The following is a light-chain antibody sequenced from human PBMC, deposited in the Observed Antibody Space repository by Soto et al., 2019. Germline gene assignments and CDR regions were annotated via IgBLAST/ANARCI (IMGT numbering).Light chain of an antibody. CDR1: SSDVGSYNL. V-gene: IGLV2-23*02. CDR2: EVS. CDR3: CSYAGRGVV. Sequence: QSVLTQPASVSGSPGQSITISCTGTSSDVGSYNLVSWYQQHPGKAPKLMIYEVSKRPSGVSNRFSGSKSGNTASLTISGLQAEDGADYYCCSYAGRGVVFGGGTQLTVL. J-gene: IGLJ2*01.